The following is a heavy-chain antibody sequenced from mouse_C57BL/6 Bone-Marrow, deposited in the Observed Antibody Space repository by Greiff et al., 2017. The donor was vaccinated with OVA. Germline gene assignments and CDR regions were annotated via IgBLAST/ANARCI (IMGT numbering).Heavy chain of an antibody. J-gene: IGHJ3*01. D-gene: IGHD2-5*01. V-gene: IGHV5-6*01. CDR2: ISSGGSYT. Sequence: DVQLQESGGDLVKPGGSLKLSCAASGFTFSSYGMSWVRQTPDKRLEWVATISSGGSYTYYPDSVKGRFTISRDNAKNTLYMQMSSLKSEDTAMYYCARSNYGFAYWGKGTLVTVSA. CDR3: ARSNYGFAY. CDR1: GFTFSSYG.